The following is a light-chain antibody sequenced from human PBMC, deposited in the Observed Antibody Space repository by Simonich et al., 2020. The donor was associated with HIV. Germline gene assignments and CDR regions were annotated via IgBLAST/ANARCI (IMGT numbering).Light chain of an antibody. CDR3: QQSFSAPRT. V-gene: IGKV1-39*01. CDR1: QSISSY. CDR2: AAS. Sequence: DIQMTQSPSSLSASVGDSVTITCRASQSISSYLNWYQQNPGKAPKRLIYAASSLQSGVPSRFSGSGSGTDFTLTISSLQPEDFATYYCQQSFSAPRTFGPGTKVEIK. J-gene: IGKJ1*01.